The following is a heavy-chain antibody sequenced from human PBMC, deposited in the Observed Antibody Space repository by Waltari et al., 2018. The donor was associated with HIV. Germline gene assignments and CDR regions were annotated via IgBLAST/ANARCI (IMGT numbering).Heavy chain of an antibody. J-gene: IGHJ4*02. CDR1: GYTFTDHS. V-gene: IGHV1-3*01. D-gene: IGHD1-26*01. Sequence: QVQLVQSGAEVKKPGASVRISCEASGYTFTDHSIHWVRQAPGQSLEWMGRIRPGDGYRQYSQKLQGRVILIKDASASAVHMELSSLTSQDTAVYYCATRGPMMGHNSDFDYWGQGTLVTVSS. CDR2: IRPGDGYR. CDR3: ATRGPMMGHNSDFDY.